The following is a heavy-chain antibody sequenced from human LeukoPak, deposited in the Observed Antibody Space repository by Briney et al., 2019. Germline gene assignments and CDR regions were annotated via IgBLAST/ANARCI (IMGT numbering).Heavy chain of an antibody. CDR3: ARDPYSSSSWFDP. CDR1: GGTFSSYT. V-gene: IGHV1-69*04. D-gene: IGHD6-6*01. Sequence: GASVKVSCKASGGTFSSYTISWVRQAPGQGLEWMGRIIPILGIANHAQKFQGRVTITADKSTSTAYMELSSLRSEDTAVYYCARDPYSSSSWFDPWGQGTLVTVSS. CDR2: IIPILGIA. J-gene: IGHJ5*02.